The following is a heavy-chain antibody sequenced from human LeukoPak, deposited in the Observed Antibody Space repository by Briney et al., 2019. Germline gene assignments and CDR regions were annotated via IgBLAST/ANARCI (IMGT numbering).Heavy chain of an antibody. J-gene: IGHJ6*02. CDR2: ISGSGSAI. CDR3: ATGYCRGGSCPFSLDV. V-gene: IGHV3-48*03. D-gene: IGHD2-15*01. Sequence: GGSLRLSCAASGFTFSSYEMNWVRQAPGKGLEWVSYISGSGSAIYHADSVKGRFTISRDNAKNSLYLQMNSLRDEDTAVYYCATGYCRGGSCPFSLDVWGQGTTVTVSS. CDR1: GFTFSSYE.